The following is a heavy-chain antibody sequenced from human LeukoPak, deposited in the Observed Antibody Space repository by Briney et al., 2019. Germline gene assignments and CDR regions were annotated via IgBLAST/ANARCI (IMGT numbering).Heavy chain of an antibody. CDR3: ARGGKVYGAFDI. CDR2: IYYSGST. V-gene: IGHV4-39*07. CDR1: GGSISSSSYY. J-gene: IGHJ3*02. Sequence: SRTLSLTCTVSGGSISSSSYYWGWIRQPPGKGLEWIGSIYYSGSTYYNPSLKSRVTISVDTSKNQFSLKLSSVTAADTAVYYCARGGKVYGAFDIWGQGTMVTVSS. D-gene: IGHD5/OR15-5a*01.